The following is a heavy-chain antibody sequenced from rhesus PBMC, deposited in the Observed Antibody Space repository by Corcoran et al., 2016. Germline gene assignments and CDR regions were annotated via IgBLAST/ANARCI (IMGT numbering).Heavy chain of an antibody. V-gene: IGHV1-180*01. J-gene: IGHJ4*01. Sequence: QVQLVQSGAEIKQPGASVKLSCKASGYPFTSYYFHWVRQPPGQGLEWKGLSSPYKYNKDYARNIQRRATIPTGTSTVTGYRGVGSMGSEDTSGCCCTRGGGDYWGQGVLVTVSS. CDR2: SSPYKYNK. CDR1: GYPFTSYY. CDR3: TRGGGDY.